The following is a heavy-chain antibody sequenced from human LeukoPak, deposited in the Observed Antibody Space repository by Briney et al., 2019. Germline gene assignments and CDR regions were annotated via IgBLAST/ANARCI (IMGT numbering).Heavy chain of an antibody. D-gene: IGHD6-13*01. CDR1: GDSVSSNSGV. J-gene: IGHJ4*02. CDR2: TFYRSKWYN. CDR3: AREAAAGWVDY. V-gene: IGHV6-1*01. Sequence: QTLSLTCAISGDSVSSNSGVWTWIRQSPSRGFEWLGRTFYRSKWYNHYAVSVKSRITINPDTSKNQFSLQLNSVTPEDTAVYYCAREAAAGWVDYWGQGTLVTVSS.